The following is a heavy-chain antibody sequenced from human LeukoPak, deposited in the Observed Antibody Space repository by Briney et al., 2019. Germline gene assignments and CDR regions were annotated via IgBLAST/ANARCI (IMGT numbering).Heavy chain of an antibody. J-gene: IGHJ5*02. CDR3: ARGNGYDFWSGYPYWFDP. Sequence: SETLSLTCAVYGGSFSGYYWSWIRQPPGKGLEWIGEINHSGSTNYNPSLKSRVTISVDTSKNQFSLKLSSVTAADTAVYYCARGNGYDFWSGYPYWFDPWGQGTLVTVSS. CDR1: GGSFSGYY. V-gene: IGHV4-34*01. CDR2: INHSGST. D-gene: IGHD3-3*01.